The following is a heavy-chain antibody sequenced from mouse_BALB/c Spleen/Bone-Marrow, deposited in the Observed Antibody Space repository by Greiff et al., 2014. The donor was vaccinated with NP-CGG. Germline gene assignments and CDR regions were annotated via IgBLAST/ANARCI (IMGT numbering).Heavy chain of an antibody. CDR1: GYAFSTYW. J-gene: IGHJ2*01. CDR2: IYPGDGDT. Sequence: VNVVESGAELVRPGSSVKISCKASGYAFSTYWMNWVKQRPGQGLGWIGQIYPGDGDTNYNGKFKGKATLTADRSSSTASMQLSSLTSEDSAVYFCARVGFSFDYWGQGTTLTVSS. V-gene: IGHV1-80*01. D-gene: IGHD3-1*01. CDR3: ARVGFSFDY.